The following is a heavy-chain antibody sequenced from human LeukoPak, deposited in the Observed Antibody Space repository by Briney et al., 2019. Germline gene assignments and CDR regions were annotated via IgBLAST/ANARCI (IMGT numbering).Heavy chain of an antibody. CDR1: GYTFTGYY. V-gene: IGHV1-2*02. D-gene: IGHD3-22*01. Sequence: ASVKVSCKASGYTFTGYYMHWVRQAPGQGLEWMGWINPNSGGTNYAQKFQGRVTMTRDTSISTAYMELSRLRSDDTTVYYCARVEGGWDSSGYYFEYFQHWGQGTLVTVSS. CDR2: INPNSGGT. J-gene: IGHJ1*01. CDR3: ARVEGGWDSSGYYFEYFQH.